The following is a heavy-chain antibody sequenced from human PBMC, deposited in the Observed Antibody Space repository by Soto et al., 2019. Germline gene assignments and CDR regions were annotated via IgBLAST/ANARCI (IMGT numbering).Heavy chain of an antibody. CDR3: AKDRLAGGFDY. Sequence: GGSLRLSCAASGFTFSSYAMSWVRQAPGKGLEWVSAISGSGGSTYYADSVKGRFTISRDNSRNTLYLQMNSLRADDTAVYYCAKDRLAGGFDYWGQGTLVTVSS. CDR2: ISGSGGST. J-gene: IGHJ4*02. CDR1: GFTFSSYA. V-gene: IGHV3-23*01. D-gene: IGHD3-16*01.